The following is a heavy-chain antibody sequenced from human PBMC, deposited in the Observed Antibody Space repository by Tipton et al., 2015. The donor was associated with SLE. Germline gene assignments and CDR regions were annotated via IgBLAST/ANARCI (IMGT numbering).Heavy chain of an antibody. D-gene: IGHD5-24*01. Sequence: SLRLSCAASGFTFSSYWMSWVRQAPGKGLEWVANIKQDGSEKYYVDSAKGRFTISRDNAKNSLYLQMNSLRAEDTAVYYCARGGPGATNYFDYWGQGTLVTVSS. J-gene: IGHJ4*02. CDR3: ARGGPGATNYFDY. CDR1: GFTFSSYW. CDR2: IKQDGSEK. V-gene: IGHV3-7*01.